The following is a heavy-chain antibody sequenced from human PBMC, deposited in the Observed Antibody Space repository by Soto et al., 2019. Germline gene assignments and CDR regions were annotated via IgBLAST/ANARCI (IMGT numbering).Heavy chain of an antibody. J-gene: IGHJ6*02. Sequence: EVQLLESGGGLIQPGGSLRLSCAASGFTFSNNAMSWVRQAPGKGLAWVSSISGGGGRTDSADSVKGRFTISRDSFNNTLYLQVNSLRAEDRAVYYWVGYDPLDGWGQVTRVIVSS. V-gene: IGHV3-23*01. CDR3: VGYDPLDG. CDR1: GFTFSNNA. CDR2: ISGGGGRT. D-gene: IGHD3-22*01.